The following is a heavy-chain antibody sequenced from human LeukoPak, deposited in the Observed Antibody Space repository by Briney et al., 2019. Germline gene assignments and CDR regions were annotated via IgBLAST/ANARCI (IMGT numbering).Heavy chain of an antibody. CDR1: GYIFISYS. Sequence: ASVKVSCKASGYIFISYSISWVRQAPGQGLEWMGWISAYNGNTKYAQKLQGRVTMTTDTSTSTAYMELGSLRSDDTAVYYCARDVRGIVGMDYFDYWGQGTLVTVFS. CDR3: ARDVRGIVGMDYFDY. D-gene: IGHD3-22*01. V-gene: IGHV1-18*01. CDR2: ISAYNGNT. J-gene: IGHJ4*02.